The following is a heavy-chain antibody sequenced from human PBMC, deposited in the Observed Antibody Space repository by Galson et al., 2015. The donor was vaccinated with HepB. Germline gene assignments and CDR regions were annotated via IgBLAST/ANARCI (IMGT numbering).Heavy chain of an antibody. V-gene: IGHV3-23*01. CDR3: AKGFSTVYYNLDV. J-gene: IGHJ6*03. CDR1: GFTFSSYA. CDR2: ISGNGGVT. Sequence: SLRLSCAASGFTFSSYAMSWVRQAPGKGLEWVSVISGNGGVTYYADSLKGRFTISRDNSKNTLYLQVNSLRAEDTAVYYCAKGFSTVYYNLDVWGQGTTVTVSS. D-gene: IGHD3-10*01.